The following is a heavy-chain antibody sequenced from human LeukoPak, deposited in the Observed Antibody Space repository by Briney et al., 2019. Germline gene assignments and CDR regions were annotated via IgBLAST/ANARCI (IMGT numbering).Heavy chain of an antibody. CDR3: ARDVAKYCYGSRPYGMDV. CDR2: ISSSGSTI. CDR1: GFTFSDYY. D-gene: IGHD3-10*01. J-gene: IGHJ6*02. Sequence: GGSLRLSCAASGFTFSDYYMSWIRQAPGKGLEWVSYISSSGSTIYYADSVKGRFTISRDNAKNSLYLQMNSLRAEDTAVYYCARDVAKYCYGSRPYGMDVWGQGTTVTVSS. V-gene: IGHV3-11*01.